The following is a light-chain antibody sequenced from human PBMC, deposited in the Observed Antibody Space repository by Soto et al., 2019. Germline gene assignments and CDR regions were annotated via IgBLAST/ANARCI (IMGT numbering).Light chain of an antibody. CDR1: QSISSW. CDR3: QQYNSYST. CDR2: KAS. V-gene: IGKV1-5*03. Sequence: DIQMTQSPSTLSASVGDRVTITCRASQSISSWLAWYQQKPVKAPKLLIYKASSLESGVPSRFSGSGSGTEFTLTISSLPPDDFATYYCQQYNSYSTFGGGPKVEIK. J-gene: IGKJ4*01.